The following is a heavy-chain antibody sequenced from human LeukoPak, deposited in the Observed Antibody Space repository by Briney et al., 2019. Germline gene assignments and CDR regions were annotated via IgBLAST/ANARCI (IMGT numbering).Heavy chain of an antibody. Sequence: SETLSLTCTVSGGSISSYYWSWIRQPPGKGLEWIGYIYYSGSTNYNPSLKSRVTISVDTSKNQFSLKLSSVTAADTAVYYCAKDRNPEMDYWGQGTLVTVSS. CDR3: AKDRNPEMDY. J-gene: IGHJ4*02. V-gene: IGHV4-59*01. CDR1: GGSISSYY. CDR2: IYYSGST.